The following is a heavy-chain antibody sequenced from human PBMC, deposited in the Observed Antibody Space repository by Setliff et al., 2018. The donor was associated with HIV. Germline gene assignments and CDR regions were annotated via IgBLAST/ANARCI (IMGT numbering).Heavy chain of an antibody. CDR1: GASISSVGYY. CDR2: IYYSGST. V-gene: IGHV4-31*03. D-gene: IGHD3-10*01. CDR3: ARAPFTSGHYGADY. Sequence: SETLSLTCTVSGASISSVGYYWSWIRQHPGKGLEWIGYIYYSGSTYYNPSLKSRVTISVDTSKNQFSLKLSSVTAADTAVYYCARAPFTSGHYGADYWGQGTLVTVSS. J-gene: IGHJ4*02.